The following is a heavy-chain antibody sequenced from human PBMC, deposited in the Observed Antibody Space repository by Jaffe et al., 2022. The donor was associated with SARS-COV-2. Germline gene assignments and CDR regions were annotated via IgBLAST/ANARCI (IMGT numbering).Heavy chain of an antibody. Sequence: EVQLVESGGGLVKPGGSLRLSCAASGFTFSNAWMSWVRQAPGKGLEWVGRIKSKTDGGTTDYAAPVKGRFTISRDDSKNTLYLQMNSLKTEDTAVYYCTTDFYVWGSYRSDLFDYWGQGTLVTVSS. CDR2: IKSKTDGGTT. CDR3: TTDFYVWGSYRSDLFDY. CDR1: GFTFSNAW. J-gene: IGHJ4*02. D-gene: IGHD3-16*02. V-gene: IGHV3-15*01.